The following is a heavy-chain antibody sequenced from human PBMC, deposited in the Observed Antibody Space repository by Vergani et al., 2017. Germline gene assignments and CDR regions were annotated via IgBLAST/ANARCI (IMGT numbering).Heavy chain of an antibody. J-gene: IGHJ3*02. V-gene: IGHV1-18*01. CDR3: ARTGLRYFDWLLLVDAFDI. Sequence: QVQLVQSGAEVKKPGASVKVSCKASGYTFTSYGISWVRQAPGQGLEWMGWISAYNGNTNYAQKLQGRVTMTTDTSPSTAYMELRSLRSDDTAVYYCARTGLRYFDWLLLVDAFDIWGQGTMVTVSS. D-gene: IGHD3-9*01. CDR2: ISAYNGNT. CDR1: GYTFTSYG.